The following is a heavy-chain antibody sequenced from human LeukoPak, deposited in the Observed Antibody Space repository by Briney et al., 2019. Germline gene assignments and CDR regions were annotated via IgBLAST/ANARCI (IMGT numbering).Heavy chain of an antibody. D-gene: IGHD5-12*01. CDR1: GGSFSGYY. V-gene: IGHV4-34*01. Sequence: PSETLSLTCAVYGGSFSGYYWSWIRQPPGKGLEWIGEINHSGSTNYNPSLKSRVTISVDTSKNQFSLKLSSVTAADTAVYYCARESPIYSGYDLGDYWGQGTLVTVSS. CDR3: ARESPIYSGYDLGDY. CDR2: INHSGST. J-gene: IGHJ4*02.